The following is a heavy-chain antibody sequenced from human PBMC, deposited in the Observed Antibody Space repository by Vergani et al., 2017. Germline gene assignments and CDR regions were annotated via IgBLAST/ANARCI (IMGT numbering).Heavy chain of an antibody. Sequence: QVQLQESGPGLVKPSETLSLTCTVSGGSISSYYWSWIRQPPGKGLEWIGYIYYSGSTNYNPSLKSRVTISVDTSKNQFSLKLSSVTAADTAVYYCARGSFREYYFDYWGQGTLVTVSS. CDR2: IYYSGST. D-gene: IGHD1-26*01. CDR1: GGSISSYY. CDR3: ARGSFREYYFDY. J-gene: IGHJ4*02. V-gene: IGHV4-59*12.